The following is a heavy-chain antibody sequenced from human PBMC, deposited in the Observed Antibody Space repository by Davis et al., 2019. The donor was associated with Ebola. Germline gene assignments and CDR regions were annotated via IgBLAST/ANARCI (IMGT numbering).Heavy chain of an antibody. CDR1: GFTFSSHA. CDR2: ISGSGSTT. J-gene: IGHJ4*02. D-gene: IGHD5-12*01. V-gene: IGHV3-23*01. CDR3: AKDWGYSGVED. Sequence: GESLKISCVASGFTFSSHAMNWVRQAPGKGLEWVSAISGSGSTTYYADSVKGRFHVSRDKSKNTLWLQITSLRAEDTGVYYCAKDWGYSGVEDWGQGTLVTVSS.